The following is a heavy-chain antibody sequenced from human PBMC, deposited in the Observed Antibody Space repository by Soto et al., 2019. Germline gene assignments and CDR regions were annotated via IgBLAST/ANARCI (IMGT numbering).Heavy chain of an antibody. Sequence: GESLKISCQGSGYTFSNHWINWVRPVPGKGLEWMGIIFPRDSDTRYSPSLQGQVIISADKSISTAYLQWSSLKGSDTAMYYCARLSGCSSTSCYTHMDVWGQGTTVTVSS. CDR1: GYTFSNHW. J-gene: IGHJ6*01. V-gene: IGHV5-51*01. CDR2: IFPRDSDT. D-gene: IGHD2-2*02. CDR3: ARLSGCSSTSCYTHMDV.